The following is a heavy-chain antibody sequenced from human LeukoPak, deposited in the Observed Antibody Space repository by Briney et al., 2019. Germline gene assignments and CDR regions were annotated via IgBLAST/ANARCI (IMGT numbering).Heavy chain of an antibody. CDR1: VYTFTSYG. Sequence: ASVKVSCKASVYTFTSYGISWVRQAPGPGLEWMGWISAYNGNTNYAQTLQGRVTMTTDTSTSTAYMELRSLRSDDTAVYYCARDAPTHYWDYDSSGFDYWGQGTLVTVSS. V-gene: IGHV1-18*01. D-gene: IGHD3-22*01. J-gene: IGHJ4*02. CDR3: ARDAPTHYWDYDSSGFDY. CDR2: ISAYNGNT.